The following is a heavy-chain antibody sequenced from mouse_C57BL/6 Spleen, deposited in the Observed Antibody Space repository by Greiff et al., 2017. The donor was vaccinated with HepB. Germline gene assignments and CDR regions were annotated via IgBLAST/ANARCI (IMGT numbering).Heavy chain of an antibody. Sequence: QVQLQQPGAELVKPGASVKLSCKASGYTFTSYWMHWVKQRPGQGLEWIGMIHPNSGNTNYNEKFKGKATLTVDKSSSTAYMQLSSLTSEDSAVYYCASLYGNYEAMDYWGQGTSVTVSS. V-gene: IGHV1-64*01. CDR2: IHPNSGNT. CDR1: GYTFTSYW. J-gene: IGHJ4*01. CDR3: ASLYGNYEAMDY. D-gene: IGHD2-1*01.